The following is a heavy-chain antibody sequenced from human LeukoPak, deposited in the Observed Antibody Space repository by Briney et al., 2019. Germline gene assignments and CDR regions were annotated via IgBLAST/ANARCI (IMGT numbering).Heavy chain of an antibody. J-gene: IGHJ6*03. CDR3: ARDPYSGGYGADYYYMDV. V-gene: IGHV3-21*01. CDR1: GFTFSAYN. D-gene: IGHD6-19*01. CDR2: ITTSSSYM. Sequence: GGSLRLSCAASGFTFSAYNMNWVRRTPGKGLEWVSSITTSSSYMFYADSVRGRFTISRDNAENSLYLQMNSLRDEDTAVYYCARDPYSGGYGADYYYMDVWGKGTTVTVSS.